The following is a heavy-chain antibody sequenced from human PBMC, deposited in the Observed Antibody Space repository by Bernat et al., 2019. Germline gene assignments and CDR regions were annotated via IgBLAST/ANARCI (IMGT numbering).Heavy chain of an antibody. D-gene: IGHD7-27*01. CDR3: ARGDGDYYYDY. J-gene: IGHJ4*02. Sequence: QVQLVESGGGVVQPGRSLRLSCAASGFTFSSYGMHWVRQAPGKGLEWVAVIWYDGSNKYYADSVKGRFTISRDNSKNTLYLQMNSLRAEDTAVYYCARGDGDYYYDYGGQGTLVTVSS. CDR2: IWYDGSNK. V-gene: IGHV3-33*01. CDR1: GFTFSSYG.